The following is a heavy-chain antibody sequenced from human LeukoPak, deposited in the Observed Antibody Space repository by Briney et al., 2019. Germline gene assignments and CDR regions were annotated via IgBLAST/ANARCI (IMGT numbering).Heavy chain of an antibody. CDR2: IYPSGST. CDR3: ARERLPDIVVVVAATPPYYFDY. CDR1: GGSISSYY. Sequence: SETLSLTCTVSGGSISSYYWSWIRQPAGKGLEWIGRIYPSGSTNYNPSLKNRVTMSVDTSKNQFSLKLSSVTAADTAVYYCARERLPDIVVVVAATPPYYFDYWGQGTLVTVSS. D-gene: IGHD2-15*01. J-gene: IGHJ4*02. V-gene: IGHV4-4*07.